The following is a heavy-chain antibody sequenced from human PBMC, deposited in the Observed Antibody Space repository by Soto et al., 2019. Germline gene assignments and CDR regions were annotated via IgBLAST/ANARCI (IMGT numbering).Heavy chain of an antibody. CDR1: GGSFTGYY. Sequence: QVQLQQWGAGLLKPSETLSLTCAVNGGSFTGYYWSWVRQPPGKGLEWIGEIKDGGSTNYSPSLRSRVTISPDPSKKQFSLKVTSVTAADTAVYYCARGQEGVVATHWDQGTLVTVSS. V-gene: IGHV4-34*01. CDR2: IKDGGST. CDR3: ARGQEGVVATH. J-gene: IGHJ4*02. D-gene: IGHD2-15*01.